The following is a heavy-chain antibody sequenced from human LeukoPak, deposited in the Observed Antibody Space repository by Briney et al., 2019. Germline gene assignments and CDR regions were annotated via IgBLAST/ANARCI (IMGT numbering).Heavy chain of an antibody. J-gene: IGHJ2*01. Sequence: GGSLRLSCAASGFTFSIYSMNWVRQAPGEGLEWPSYIGADSNTIYYADSVKGRFTISRDNAKTSLYLQMNTLRDEDTAVYYCARDRAAPTWFFDLWGRGTLVLVSS. D-gene: IGHD2-15*01. CDR1: GFTFSIYS. CDR3: ARDRAAPTWFFDL. CDR2: IGADSNTI. V-gene: IGHV3-48*02.